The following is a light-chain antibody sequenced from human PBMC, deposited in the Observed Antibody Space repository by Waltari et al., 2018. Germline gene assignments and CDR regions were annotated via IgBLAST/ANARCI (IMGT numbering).Light chain of an antibody. CDR1: SPNIGLNL. CDR3: AARDDSLNWV. V-gene: IGLV1-47*01. J-gene: IGLJ3*02. Sequence: QFVLTQSPSASGTTGKRVNIYCSGISPNIGLNLIYWYQQLPGAPPKLLISKNNQRSSGVPDRFSASKSGTSASLAISGLRSEDEADYFCAARDDSLNWVFGGGTKLTVL. CDR2: KNN.